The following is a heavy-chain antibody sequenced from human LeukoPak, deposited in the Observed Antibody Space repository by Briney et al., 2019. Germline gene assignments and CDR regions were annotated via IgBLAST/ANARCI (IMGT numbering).Heavy chain of an antibody. CDR1: GYTFTTYT. CDR2: MHAGNVNT. V-gene: IGHV1-3*01. Sequence: ASVKVSCKASGYTFTTYTMHWVRQAPGQGLEWMGWMHAGNVNTKSSQKFQGRLTISWDTSASTAYMELSSLRSEDTAIYYCAREVAIWGQGTLVTVSS. CDR3: AREVAI. J-gene: IGHJ4*02. D-gene: IGHD2-15*01.